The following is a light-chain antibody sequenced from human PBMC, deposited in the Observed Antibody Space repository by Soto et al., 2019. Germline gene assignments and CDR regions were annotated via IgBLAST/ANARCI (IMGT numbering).Light chain of an antibody. CDR1: QGISSY. V-gene: IGKV1-33*01. Sequence: IQLTQYPSFLSSSVGDRVTITCRASQGISSYLAWYQQKPGKAPKLLIFDASNLETGVPSRFSGSGSGTHFTFTITSLQPEDIATYYCQHFDNSWTFALGTKVDI. CDR3: QHFDNSWT. CDR2: DAS. J-gene: IGKJ1*01.